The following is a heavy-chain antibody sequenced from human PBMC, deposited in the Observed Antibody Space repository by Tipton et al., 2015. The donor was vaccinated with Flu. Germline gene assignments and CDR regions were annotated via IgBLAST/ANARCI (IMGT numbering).Heavy chain of an antibody. Sequence: TLSLTCTVSGVAISSGSYYWSWIRQPAGKGLEWVGRIYTDGGTDYNATLRSRVSISVDTSKNQFSLKLTSVTAADTAVYYCAREGGYSSGFSRIDPWGQGTLVIVSS. J-gene: IGHJ5*02. CDR2: IYTDGGT. D-gene: IGHD6-19*01. V-gene: IGHV4-61*02. CDR1: GVAISSGSYY. CDR3: AREGGYSSGFSRIDP.